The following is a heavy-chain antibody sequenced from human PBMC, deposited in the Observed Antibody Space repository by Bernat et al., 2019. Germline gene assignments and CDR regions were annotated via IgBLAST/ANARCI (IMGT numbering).Heavy chain of an antibody. CDR1: GGSISSSSYY. CDR3: ARQRGSSWYSPFEY. Sequence: QLQLQESGPGLVKPSETLSLTCTVSGGSISSSSYYWGWIRQPPGKGLEWIGSIYYSGSTYYNPSLKSRVTISVDTSKNQFSLKLSSVTAADTAVYYCARQRGSSWYSPFEYWGQGTLVTVSS. CDR2: IYYSGST. D-gene: IGHD6-13*01. V-gene: IGHV4-39*01. J-gene: IGHJ4*02.